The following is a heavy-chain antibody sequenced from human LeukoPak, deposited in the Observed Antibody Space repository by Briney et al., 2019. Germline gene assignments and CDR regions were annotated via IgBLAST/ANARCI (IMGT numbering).Heavy chain of an antibody. CDR2: ISGSGGST. Sequence: GGSLRLSCAASGFTFSSYAMNWVRQAPGKGLEWVSAISGSGGSTYYADSVKGRFTISRDNSKNTLYLQMNSLRAEDTAVYYCAKDRPAATAYYYYYGMDVWGQGTTVTVSS. J-gene: IGHJ6*02. V-gene: IGHV3-23*01. D-gene: IGHD2-2*01. CDR3: AKDRPAATAYYYYYGMDV. CDR1: GFTFSSYA.